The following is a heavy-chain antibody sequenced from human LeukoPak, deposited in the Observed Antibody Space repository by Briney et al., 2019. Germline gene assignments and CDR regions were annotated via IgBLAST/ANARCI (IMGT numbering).Heavy chain of an antibody. CDR1: GFTFSSYG. CDR2: LWYGGSNK. CDR3: AKEHSSSSSFDY. D-gene: IGHD6-13*01. J-gene: IGHJ4*02. V-gene: IGHV3-30*02. Sequence: GSLRLSCAASGFTFSSYGMHWVRQAPGKGLEWVAVLWYGGSNKYYADSVKGRFTISRDNSKNTLYLQMNSLRAEDTAVYYCAKEHSSSSSFDYWGQGTLVTVSS.